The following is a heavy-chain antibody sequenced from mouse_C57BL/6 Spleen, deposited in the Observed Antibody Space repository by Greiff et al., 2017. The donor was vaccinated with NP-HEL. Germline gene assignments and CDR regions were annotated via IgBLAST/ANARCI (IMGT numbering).Heavy chain of an antibody. Sequence: QVQLKESGPELVKPGASVKISCKASGYSFTSYYIHWVKQRPGQGLEWIGWIYPGSGNTKYNEKFKGKATLTADTSSSTAYMQLSSLPSEDSAVYYCASPAYYGSSSDWYFDVWGTGTTVTVSS. CDR1: GYSFTSYY. CDR2: IYPGSGNT. V-gene: IGHV1-66*01. CDR3: ASPAYYGSSSDWYFDV. D-gene: IGHD1-1*01. J-gene: IGHJ1*03.